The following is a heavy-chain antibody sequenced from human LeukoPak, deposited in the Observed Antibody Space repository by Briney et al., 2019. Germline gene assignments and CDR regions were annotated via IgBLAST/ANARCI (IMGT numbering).Heavy chain of an antibody. J-gene: IGHJ4*02. D-gene: IGHD1-26*01. Sequence: GGSLRLSCAASGFTFSSYSMNWVRQAPGEGLEWDSFITSSNNHIDYADSVKGRFTISRDNAKNSLYLQMNSLRAEDTALYFCARGSGSGSWLIDYWGQGALVTVSS. CDR3: ARGSGSGSWLIDY. CDR1: GFTFSSYS. CDR2: ITSSNNHI. V-gene: IGHV3-21*01.